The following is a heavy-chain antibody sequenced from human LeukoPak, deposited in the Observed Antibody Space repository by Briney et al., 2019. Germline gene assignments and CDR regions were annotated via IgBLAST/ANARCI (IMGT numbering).Heavy chain of an antibody. D-gene: IGHD2-8*02. V-gene: IGHV3-30-3*01. CDR1: GFTFSSYA. J-gene: IGHJ4*02. Sequence: GGSLRLSCAASGFTFSSYAMHWVRQAPGKGLEWVAVISYDGSNKYYADSVKGRFTISRDNSKNTLYLQMNSLRAEDTAVYYCAKREYWCVYWGQGTLVTVSS. CDR2: ISYDGSNK. CDR3: AKREYWCVY.